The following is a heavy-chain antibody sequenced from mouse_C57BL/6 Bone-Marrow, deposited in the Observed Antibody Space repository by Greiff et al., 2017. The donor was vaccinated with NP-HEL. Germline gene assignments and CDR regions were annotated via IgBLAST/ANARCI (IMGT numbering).Heavy chain of an antibody. CDR2: ISSGSSTI. CDR3: ARSRGSSPFAY. J-gene: IGHJ3*01. D-gene: IGHD1-1*01. CDR1: GFTFSDYG. Sequence: EVKLVESGGGLVKPGGSLKLSCAASGFTFSDYGMHWVRQAPEKGLEWVAYISSGSSTIYYADTVKGRFTISRDNAKNTLFLQMTSLRSEDTAMYYCARSRGSSPFAYWGQGTLVTVSA. V-gene: IGHV5-17*01.